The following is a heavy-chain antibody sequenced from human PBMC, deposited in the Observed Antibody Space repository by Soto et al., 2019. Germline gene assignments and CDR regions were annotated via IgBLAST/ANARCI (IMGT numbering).Heavy chain of an antibody. CDR3: ARGPSVWQEFARGWFDP. CDR1: GYTFSNYD. Sequence: ASVKVSCKASGYTFSNYDFNWVRQAPGQGLEWMGWISGYNGNTNYAQTFQGRITMTTDTSTSTAYMELRSLRFDDTAVYYCARGPSVWQEFARGWFDPWGRGTLVTVSS. J-gene: IGHJ5*02. CDR2: ISGYNGNT. V-gene: IGHV1-18*04. D-gene: IGHD3-10*01.